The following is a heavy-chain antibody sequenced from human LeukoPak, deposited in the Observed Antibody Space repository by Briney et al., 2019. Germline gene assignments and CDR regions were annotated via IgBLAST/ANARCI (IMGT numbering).Heavy chain of an antibody. CDR3: ARVDAYYDILTGYPI. V-gene: IGHV1-69*13. CDR2: IIPIFGTA. D-gene: IGHD3-9*01. CDR1: GGTFSSYA. Sequence: SVKVSCKASGGTFSSYAISWVRQAPGQGLEWMGGIIPIFGTANYAQKFQGRVTITADGSTSTAYMELSSLRSEDTAVYYCARVDAYYDILTGYPIWGQGTLVTVSS. J-gene: IGHJ4*02.